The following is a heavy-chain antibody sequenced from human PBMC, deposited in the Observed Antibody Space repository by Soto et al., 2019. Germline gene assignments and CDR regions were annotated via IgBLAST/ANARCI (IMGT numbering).Heavy chain of an antibody. CDR2: IYYSGST. V-gene: IGHV4-61*01. CDR3: AASGGWIAY. D-gene: IGHD2-15*01. J-gene: IGHJ4*02. Sequence: QVQLQESGPGLVKPSETLSLTCTVSGGSVSSGSYYWSWIRQPPGKGLEWIGYIYYSGSTNYNPSLKSRVTISVDTSKNQFSLKLSSVTAADTAVYYCAASGGWIAYWGQGTLVTVSS. CDR1: GGSVSSGSYY.